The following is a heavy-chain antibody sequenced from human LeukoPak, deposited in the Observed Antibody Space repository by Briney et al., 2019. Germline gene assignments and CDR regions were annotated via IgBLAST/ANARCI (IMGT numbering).Heavy chain of an antibody. Sequence: SETLSLTCTVSGGSISSGTYYWNWIRQPAGKGLEWIGCIYTSGNTNYHPSLKSRVTISVDTSKNQFSLKLSSVTAADTAVYYCAREGLNMVRGVIPKEAWGWFDPWGQGTPVTVSS. J-gene: IGHJ5*02. D-gene: IGHD3-10*01. CDR3: AREGLNMVRGVIPKEAWGWFDP. CDR2: IYTSGNT. V-gene: IGHV4-61*02. CDR1: GGSISSGTYY.